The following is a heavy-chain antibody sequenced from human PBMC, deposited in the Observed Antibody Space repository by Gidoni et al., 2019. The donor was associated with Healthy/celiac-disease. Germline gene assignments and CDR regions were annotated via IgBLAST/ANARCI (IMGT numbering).Heavy chain of an antibody. Sequence: QVQLVQSGAEVKKPGSSVKVSCKASGVTFSRYTISWVRQAPEQGPEWMGRIIPSLGIANYAQKFQGRVTITADKSTSTAYMELSSLRSEDTAVYYCASPLGYCSSTSCYSTLRDYYYYGMDVWGQGTTVTVSS. J-gene: IGHJ6*02. CDR1: GVTFSRYT. CDR3: ASPLGYCSSTSCYSTLRDYYYYGMDV. D-gene: IGHD2-2*01. V-gene: IGHV1-69*02. CDR2: IIPSLGIA.